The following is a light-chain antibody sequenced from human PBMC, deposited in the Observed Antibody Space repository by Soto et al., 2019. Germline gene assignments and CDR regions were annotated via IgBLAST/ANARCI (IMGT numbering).Light chain of an antibody. J-gene: IGLJ2*01. V-gene: IGLV2-14*01. Sequence: QSALTQPASVSGSPGQSITISCTGTSSDVGGYNYVSWYQQHPGKAPKLMIYDVSNRPSGVSNRFSGSRSGNTASLIISGLQTEDEADYYCSSYTVSSTVIFGGGTKVNVL. CDR2: DVS. CDR3: SSYTVSSTVI. CDR1: SSDVGGYNY.